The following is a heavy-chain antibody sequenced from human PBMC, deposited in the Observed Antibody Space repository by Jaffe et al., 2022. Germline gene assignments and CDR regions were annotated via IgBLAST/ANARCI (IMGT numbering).Heavy chain of an antibody. V-gene: IGHV3-23*01. Sequence: EVQLLESGGGLVQPGGSLRLSCAASGFTFSSYAMSWVRQAPGKGLEWVSAISGSGGSTYYADSVKGRFTISRDNSKNTLYLQMNSLRAEDTAVYYCAKDKVRNYGLGSYNWFDPWGQGTLVTVSS. J-gene: IGHJ5*02. CDR2: ISGSGGST. CDR1: GFTFSSYA. D-gene: IGHD4-17*01. CDR3: AKDKVRNYGLGSYNWFDP.